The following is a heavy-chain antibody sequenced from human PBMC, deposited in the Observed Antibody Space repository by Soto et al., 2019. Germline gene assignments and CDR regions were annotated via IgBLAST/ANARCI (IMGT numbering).Heavy chain of an antibody. D-gene: IGHD6-6*01. J-gene: IGHJ6*02. V-gene: IGHV3-11*06. CDR3: ARDAPDDSSSTAYYYYGMDV. CDR1: GFTFSDYY. CDR2: ISSSSVYT. Sequence: PGGSLRLSCAASGFTFSDYYISWIRQAPGKGLEWVSYISSSSVYTNYADSVRGRFTISRDNAKNSLYLQMNSLRAEDTGVYYCARDAPDDSSSTAYYYYGMDVWGRGTTVTVSS.